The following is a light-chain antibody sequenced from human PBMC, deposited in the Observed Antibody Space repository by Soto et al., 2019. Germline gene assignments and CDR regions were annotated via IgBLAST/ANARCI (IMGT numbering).Light chain of an antibody. J-gene: IGKJ2*01. Sequence: DIVMTQTPLSLPVTPGEPASISCRSSQSLLDSDDGNTYLDWYQQKPGQPPKLLIYWASTRESGVPDRFSGSGSGTDFTLTISSLQAEDVAIYYCQQLYDTPQTFGQGTKVDI. CDR3: QQLYDTPQT. CDR2: WAS. CDR1: QSLLDSDDGNTY. V-gene: IGKV4-1*01.